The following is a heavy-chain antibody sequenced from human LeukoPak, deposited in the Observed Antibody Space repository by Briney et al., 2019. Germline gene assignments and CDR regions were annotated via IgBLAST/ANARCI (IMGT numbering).Heavy chain of an antibody. CDR1: GDSVSSNNGA. V-gene: IGHV6-1*01. D-gene: IGHD6-19*01. Sequence: SSQTLSLTCDISGDSVSSNNGAWNWISQSPSRGLEWLGRTYYRSKWYNDYAGSLNGRITISPDTSKNQFSLHLNSVTPEDTAVYYCARDLGNTGWYTFDYWGQGVLVTVSS. J-gene: IGHJ4*02. CDR2: TYYRSKWYN. CDR3: ARDLGNTGWYTFDY.